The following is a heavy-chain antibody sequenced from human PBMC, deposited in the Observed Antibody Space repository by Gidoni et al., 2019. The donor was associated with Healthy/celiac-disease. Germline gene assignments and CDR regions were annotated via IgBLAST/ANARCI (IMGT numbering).Heavy chain of an antibody. Sequence: EVQMVESGGGLVQPGGSLKVPCAASGFTIRGAAMHWVRQASGKGLEWVGRIRSKANSYATAYAASVKCRFTISRDDSTNTAYLQMNSLKTEDTAVYYCTRHLDYSDSSVIDYWGQGTLVTVSS. CDR1: GFTIRGAA. CDR3: TRHLDYSDSSVIDY. J-gene: IGHJ4*02. V-gene: IGHV3-73*01. D-gene: IGHD3-22*01. CDR2: IRSKANSYAT.